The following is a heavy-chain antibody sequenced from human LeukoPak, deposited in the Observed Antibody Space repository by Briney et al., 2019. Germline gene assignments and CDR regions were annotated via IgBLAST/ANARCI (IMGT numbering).Heavy chain of an antibody. Sequence: ASVKVSCKASGGIFRSYAISWVRQAPGRGLEWMGRLIPIFGIANYAQKFQGRVTITADKSTSTAYMELSSLRSEDTAVYYCARDEIVVVTATWDAFDIWGQGTMVTVSS. CDR3: ARDEIVVVTATWDAFDI. CDR2: LIPIFGIA. J-gene: IGHJ3*02. CDR1: GGIFRSYA. V-gene: IGHV1-69*04. D-gene: IGHD2-21*02.